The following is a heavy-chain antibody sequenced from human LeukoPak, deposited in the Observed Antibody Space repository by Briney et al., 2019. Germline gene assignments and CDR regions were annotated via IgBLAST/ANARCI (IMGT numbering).Heavy chain of an antibody. CDR2: ISYDGSNK. CDR3: ARANAVDTAMVF. Sequence: GRSLRLSCAASGFTFSSYAMHWVRQAPGKGLEWVAVISYDGSNKYYADSVKGRFTISRDNSKNTLYLQMNSLRAEDTAVYYCARANAVDTAMVFWGQGTLVAVSS. D-gene: IGHD5-18*01. V-gene: IGHV3-30*04. CDR1: GFTFSSYA. J-gene: IGHJ4*02.